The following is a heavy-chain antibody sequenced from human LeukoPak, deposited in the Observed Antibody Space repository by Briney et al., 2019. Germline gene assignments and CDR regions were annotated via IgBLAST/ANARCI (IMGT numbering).Heavy chain of an antibody. Sequence: ASVKVSCKASGYTFTGYYMHWVRQAPGQGLEWMGWINPNSGGTNYAQKFQGRVTMTRDTSISTAYMELNRLRSDDTAVYYCARDRDYGSGIFDYWGQGTLVSVSS. CDR2: INPNSGGT. V-gene: IGHV1-2*02. D-gene: IGHD3-10*01. CDR1: GYTFTGYY. CDR3: ARDRDYGSGIFDY. J-gene: IGHJ4*02.